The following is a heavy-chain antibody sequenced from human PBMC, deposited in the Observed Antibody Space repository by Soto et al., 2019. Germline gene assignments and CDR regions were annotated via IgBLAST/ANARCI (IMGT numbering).Heavy chain of an antibody. Sequence: PSETLSLTCTVSGGSISSSSYYWGWIRQPPGKGLEWIGSIYYSGSTYYNPSLKSRVTISVDTSKNQFSLKLSSVTAADTAVYYCARNYGPGYTFDYWGQGTLVTVSS. D-gene: IGHD3-10*01. CDR2: IYYSGST. CDR1: GGSISSSSYY. V-gene: IGHV4-39*07. J-gene: IGHJ4*02. CDR3: ARNYGPGYTFDY.